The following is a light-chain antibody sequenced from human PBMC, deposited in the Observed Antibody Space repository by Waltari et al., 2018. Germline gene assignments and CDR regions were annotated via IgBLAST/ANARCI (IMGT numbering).Light chain of an antibody. J-gene: IGLJ3*02. V-gene: IGLV2-23*02. Sequence: QSALTQTATVSGSPGQSITISCSGASSDIGKYNLLSWYQQHPGKAPTLIVYDVDKRPSGVSNRFSGSKSGNTAFLTISGLQTADGADYYCCSYAGSAVSVFGGGTKLTVL. CDR1: SSDIGKYNL. CDR2: DVD. CDR3: CSYAGSAVSV.